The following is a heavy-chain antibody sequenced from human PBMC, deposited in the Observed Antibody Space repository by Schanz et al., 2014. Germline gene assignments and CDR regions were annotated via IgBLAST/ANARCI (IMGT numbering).Heavy chain of an antibody. CDR3: ARGSHDILTGSNYFDY. V-gene: IGHV4-34*01. CDR1: DESLNKFY. D-gene: IGHD3-9*01. J-gene: IGHJ4*02. Sequence: QVQIQQWGAGLLKPSETLSLTCAVHDESLNKFYCNWIRQTPGKGLEWIGEMNHRGSVNANPSLKSRLTISVDTFKNQFSLKLTSVTAADTAVYYCARGSHDILTGSNYFDYWGQGSPVTVSS. CDR2: MNHRGSV.